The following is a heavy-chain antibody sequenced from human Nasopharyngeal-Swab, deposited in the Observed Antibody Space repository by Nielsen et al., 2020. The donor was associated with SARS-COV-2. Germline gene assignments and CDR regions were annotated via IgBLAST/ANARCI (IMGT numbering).Heavy chain of an antibody. CDR3: ASTYYYDSSGYGGMDV. CDR2: IYYSGST. Sequence: SETLSLTCTVSGGSISSSSYYWGWLRQPPGKGLEWIGSIYYSGSTYYNPSLKSRVTISVDTSKNQFSLKLSSVTAADTAVYYCASTYYYDSSGYGGMDVWGQGTTVTVSS. CDR1: GGSISSSSYY. V-gene: IGHV4-39*01. D-gene: IGHD3-22*01. J-gene: IGHJ6*02.